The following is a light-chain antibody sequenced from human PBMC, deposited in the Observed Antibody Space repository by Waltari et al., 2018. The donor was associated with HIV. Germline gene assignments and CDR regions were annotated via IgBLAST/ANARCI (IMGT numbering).Light chain of an antibody. CDR1: QSVTSSY. CDR2: GAS. J-gene: IGKJ5*01. CDR3: QQYGSSPIT. V-gene: IGKV3-20*01. Sequence: EIVLTQSPGTLSLSPGEGATLSCRASQSVTSSYLAWYRQKPGQAPRLLIYGASSRATGIPDRFSGSGSGTDFILTISSLEPEDFAVYYCQQYGSSPITFGQGTRLEIK.